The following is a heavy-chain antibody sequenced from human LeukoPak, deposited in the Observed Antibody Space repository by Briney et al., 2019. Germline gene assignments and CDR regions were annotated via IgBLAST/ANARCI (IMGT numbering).Heavy chain of an antibody. Sequence: SETLSLTCAVSGGSFSGYYWTWIRQPPGKGLEWIGEINHSGSANYNPSLMSRVTISLDTSKNQFSLKLSSVTAADTAVYYCARDPEAWGAFDYWGQGTLVTVSS. CDR1: GGSFSGYY. CDR3: ARDPEAWGAFDY. V-gene: IGHV4-34*01. J-gene: IGHJ4*02. D-gene: IGHD1-26*01. CDR2: INHSGSA.